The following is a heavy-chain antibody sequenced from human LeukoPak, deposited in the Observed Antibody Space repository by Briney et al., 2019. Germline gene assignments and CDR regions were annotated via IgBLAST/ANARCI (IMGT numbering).Heavy chain of an antibody. J-gene: IGHJ4*02. Sequence: SETLSLTCTVSDGSVSAYYWSWIRQPPGKGLEWFGYIYNSASTNYNPSLKSRVTISVDTSKNQFSLNLSSVTAADTAVYYCAGGRGGSGWIDYWGQGTLVTVSS. V-gene: IGHV4-59*02. CDR3: AGGRGGSGWIDY. CDR2: IYNSAST. D-gene: IGHD6-19*01. CDR1: DGSVSAYY.